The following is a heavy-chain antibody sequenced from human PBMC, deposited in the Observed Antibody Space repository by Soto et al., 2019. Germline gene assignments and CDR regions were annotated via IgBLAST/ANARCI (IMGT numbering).Heavy chain of an antibody. J-gene: IGHJ4*02. D-gene: IGHD1-1*01. V-gene: IGHV4-4*02. CDR3: ESRNPATSVDY. Sequence: SETLCRTWSFSACSFTSHNLCTLFRQPPGQGLEWSGESYRTGSTTYNPSLTSRVTISLDKSENKFSLEVTSLTAADTAVYYCESRNPATSVDYGGQGTLVTVS. CDR2: SYRTGST. CDR1: ACSFTSHNL.